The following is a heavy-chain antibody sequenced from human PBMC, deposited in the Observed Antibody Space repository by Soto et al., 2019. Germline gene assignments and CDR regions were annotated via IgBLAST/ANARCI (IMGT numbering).Heavy chain of an antibody. CDR3: ARSDRISMARGPGGAFDI. CDR1: GYSISSGYY. CDR2: IYHSGST. D-gene: IGHD3-10*01. V-gene: IGHV4-38-2*01. J-gene: IGHJ3*02. Sequence: SETLSLTCAVSGYSISSGYYWGWIRQPPGKVLEWGGSIYHSGSTYYNPSLKSRVTISVATSKNQCSLKLSSVTAADTAVDYCARSDRISMARGPGGAFDIWGQGTMVTVS.